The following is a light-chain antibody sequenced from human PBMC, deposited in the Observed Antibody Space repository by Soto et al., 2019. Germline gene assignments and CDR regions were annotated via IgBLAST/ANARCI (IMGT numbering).Light chain of an antibody. J-gene: IGLJ1*01. CDR2: DVS. CDR3: SSYTSSSIYV. Sequence: QSALTQPASVSGSPGQSITISCTGTSSDVGGYNYVYWYQQHPGKAPKLMIYDVSNRPSGVSNRFSGSKSGNTASLTISGLQAEDEADYYCSSYTSSSIYVFGTGTKLTVL. V-gene: IGLV2-14*01. CDR1: SSDVGGYNY.